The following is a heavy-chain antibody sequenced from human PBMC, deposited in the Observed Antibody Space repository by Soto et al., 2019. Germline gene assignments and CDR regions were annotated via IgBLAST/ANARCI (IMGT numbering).Heavy chain of an antibody. CDR3: ARATFTPAGYGDYFFFDY. V-gene: IGHV4-59*01. CDR2: IYYSGST. Sequence: ETLSLTCTVSGDSISSYYWSWIRQPPGKGLEWIGYIYYSGSTNYNPSLKSRVTISVDTSKNQFSLKLSSVTAADTAVYYCARATFTPAGYGDYFFFDYWGQGTLVTVSS. J-gene: IGHJ4*02. D-gene: IGHD4-17*01. CDR1: GDSISSYY.